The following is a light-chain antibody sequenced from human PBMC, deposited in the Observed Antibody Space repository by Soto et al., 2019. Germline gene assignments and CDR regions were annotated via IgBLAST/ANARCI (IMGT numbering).Light chain of an antibody. V-gene: IGKV3-20*01. CDR3: QQSGTSPWT. CDR2: GAS. Sequence: EIVLTQSPGTLSLSPGERAILSCRASQSVSSSSLAWYQQRPGQAPRLLIYGASGRAPGIPDRFSGSGSGTDFTLTISRLEPEDFAVYYCQQSGTSPWTFGQGTKVEIK. CDR1: QSVSSSS. J-gene: IGKJ1*01.